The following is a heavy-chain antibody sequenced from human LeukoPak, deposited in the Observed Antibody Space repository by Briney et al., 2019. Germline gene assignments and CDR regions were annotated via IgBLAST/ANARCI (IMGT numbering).Heavy chain of an antibody. D-gene: IGHD3-10*01. CDR1: GFTFSSYG. V-gene: IGHV3-33*06. CDR2: IWYDGSNK. J-gene: IGHJ4*02. CDR3: VKDRGVAFDY. Sequence: PGRSLRLSCAASGFTFSSYGMHWVRQAPGKGLEWVAVIWYDGSNKYYADSVKGRFTSSRDNSKNTLYLQMSSLRAEDTAVYYCVKDRGVAFDYWGQGTLVTVSS.